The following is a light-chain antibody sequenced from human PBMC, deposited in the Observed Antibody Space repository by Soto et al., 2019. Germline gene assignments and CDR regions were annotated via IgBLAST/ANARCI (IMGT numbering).Light chain of an antibody. CDR3: QQYGSSPLT. V-gene: IGKV3-20*01. CDR2: DAS. CDR1: QSVSSY. Sequence: EIVLTQSPATLSLSPGERATLSCWASQSVSSYLAWYQQKPGQAPRLLIYDASNRATGIPDRFSGSGSGTDFTLTISRLEPEDFAVYYCQQYGSSPLTFGGGTKVDI. J-gene: IGKJ4*01.